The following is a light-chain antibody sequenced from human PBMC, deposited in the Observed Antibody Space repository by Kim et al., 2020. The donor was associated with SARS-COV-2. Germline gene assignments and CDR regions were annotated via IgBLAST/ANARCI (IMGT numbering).Light chain of an antibody. J-gene: IGKJ1*01. Sequence: PPGARATLSCRASQSVSNYLAWYQQKPGQAPRLLIYDTSNRATGTPARFSGSGSGTDFTLTISSLEPEDFAVYYCQQRSNWPTWTFGQGTKVDIK. CDR3: QQRSNWPTWT. CDR2: DTS. V-gene: IGKV3-11*01. CDR1: QSVSNY.